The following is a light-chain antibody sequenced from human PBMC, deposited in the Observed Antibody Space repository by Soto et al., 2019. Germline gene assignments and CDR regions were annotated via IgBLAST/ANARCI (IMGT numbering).Light chain of an antibody. CDR1: SSDIGGYNY. V-gene: IGLV2-14*01. CDR3: TSYTSSSTYV. CDR2: GVT. Sequence: QSALTQPASVSESPGQSITISCAGTSSDIGGYNYISWYQQHPDKAPKLMIYGVTNRPSGVSDRFSGSKSGNTASLTISGLQAEDEADYYCTSYTSSSTYVFGTGTKVTVL. J-gene: IGLJ1*01.